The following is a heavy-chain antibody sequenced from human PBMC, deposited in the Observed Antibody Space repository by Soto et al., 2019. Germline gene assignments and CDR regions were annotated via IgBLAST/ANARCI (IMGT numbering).Heavy chain of an antibody. J-gene: IGHJ4*02. Sequence: GESLKISCKGSGYSFTSYWISWVRQMPGEGLEWMGRIDPSDSYTNYSPSFQGHVTISADKSISTAYLQWSSLKASDTAMYYCARHDSSGYWIFDYWGQGTLVTVSS. CDR1: GYSFTSYW. D-gene: IGHD3-22*01. V-gene: IGHV5-10-1*01. CDR2: IDPSDSYT. CDR3: ARHDSSGYWIFDY.